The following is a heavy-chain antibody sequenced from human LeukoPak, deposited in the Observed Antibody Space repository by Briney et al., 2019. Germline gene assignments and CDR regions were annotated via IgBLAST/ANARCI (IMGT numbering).Heavy chain of an antibody. J-gene: IGHJ3*01. CDR1: GGSISSTGYC. V-gene: IGHV4-39*01. Sequence: SETLSLTCAVSGGSISSTGYCWAWLRQPPGKGLEWIGTIYYSGSTYHNTSLKSRITMSVDTSRNQFSLKLSSVDAADTAVYYCAKAGVRYFDSSGLYAFDFWGQGTTVTVSS. D-gene: IGHD3-22*01. CDR2: IYYSGST. CDR3: AKAGVRYFDSSGLYAFDF.